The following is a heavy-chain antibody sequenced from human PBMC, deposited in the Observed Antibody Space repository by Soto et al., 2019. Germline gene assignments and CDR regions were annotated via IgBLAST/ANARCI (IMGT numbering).Heavy chain of an antibody. D-gene: IGHD3-10*01. Sequence: GGSLRLSCAASGFTFGHSAMSWVRQAPGKGLEWVAAISGTGGAAYYADSVKGRFTISRDNSRNTLFLQMNSLRGDDTAIYHCAQHEEVVRGFDFWGLGTLVTVSS. J-gene: IGHJ4*02. CDR1: GFTFGHSA. V-gene: IGHV3-23*01. CDR3: AQHEEVVRGFDF. CDR2: ISGTGGAA.